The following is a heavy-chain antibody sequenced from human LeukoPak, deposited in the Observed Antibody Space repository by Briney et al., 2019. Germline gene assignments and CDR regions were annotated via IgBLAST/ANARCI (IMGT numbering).Heavy chain of an antibody. J-gene: IGHJ6*02. CDR1: GGSFSDYF. CDR2: INHSGRT. CDR3: ARDVVVVPAAIHYGMDV. D-gene: IGHD2-2*01. Sequence: SETLSLTCAVYGGSFSDYFWGWIRQPPGKGLEWIGEINHSGRTYYNPSLKGRVTISVDTSKNQFSLNLSSVTAADTAVYYCARDVVVVPAAIHYGMDVWGQGTTVTVSS. V-gene: IGHV4-34*01.